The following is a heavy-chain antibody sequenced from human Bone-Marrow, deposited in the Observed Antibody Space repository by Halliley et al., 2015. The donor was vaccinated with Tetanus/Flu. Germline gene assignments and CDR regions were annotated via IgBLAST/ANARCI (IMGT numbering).Heavy chain of an antibody. CDR3: AKDKAGDYSNWGGLDYPDYGMDV. CDR2: INPDGTRA. D-gene: IGHD4-4*01. Sequence: SLRLSCAASRFSFRSHWMNWLRQVPGKGQGLVWLSHINPDGTRANYADSVKGRFTISRDDAKDTLFLQMTSLRAEDTAVYYCAKDKAGDYSNWGGLDYPDYGMDVWGQGTTVTVSS. V-gene: IGHV3-74*01. CDR1: RFSFRSHW. J-gene: IGHJ6*02.